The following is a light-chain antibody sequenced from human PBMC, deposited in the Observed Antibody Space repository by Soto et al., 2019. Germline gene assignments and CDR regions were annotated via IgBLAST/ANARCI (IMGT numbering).Light chain of an antibody. CDR1: SGHSSYI. Sequence: QSVLTQSSSASASLGSSVKLTCTLSSGHSSYIIAWHQQQPWKAPRYLMKLEGSGSYNKGSGVPDRFSGSSSGADRYLTISNLQFEDEADYYCETWDINTHVVFGGGTKVTVL. CDR2: LEGSGSY. V-gene: IGLV4-60*02. J-gene: IGLJ2*01. CDR3: ETWDINTHVV.